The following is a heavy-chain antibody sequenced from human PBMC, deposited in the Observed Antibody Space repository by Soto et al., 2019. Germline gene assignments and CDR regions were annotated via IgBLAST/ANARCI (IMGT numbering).Heavy chain of an antibody. CDR2: INPSGGST. CDR1: GYTFTSYY. CDR3: ARDQNPPYYDFWSGYYSAGMDV. Sequence: ASVKVSCKASGYTFTSYYMHWVRQAPGQGLEWMGIINPSGGSTSYAQKFQGRVTTTRDTSTSTVYMEMSSLRSEDTAVYYCARDQNPPYYDFWSGYYSAGMDVWGQGTTVTVSS. D-gene: IGHD3-3*01. V-gene: IGHV1-46*01. J-gene: IGHJ6*02.